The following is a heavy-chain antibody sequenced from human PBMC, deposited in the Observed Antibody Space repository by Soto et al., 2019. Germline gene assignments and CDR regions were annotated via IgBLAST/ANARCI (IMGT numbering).Heavy chain of an antibody. CDR1: GFTFSDFS. J-gene: IGHJ4*02. CDR3: VKGNQLLRYYFEY. Sequence: XGFLSLSFSASGFTFSDFSMHWVRLAPGKGLEYVSGITSNGDNTYHADSVQGRFTISRDNSKSTLYLQMTSLRVEDTAVYYCVKGNQLLRYYFEYWGRGALVTVSS. V-gene: IGHV3-64D*06. CDR2: ITSNGDNT. D-gene: IGHD2-2*01.